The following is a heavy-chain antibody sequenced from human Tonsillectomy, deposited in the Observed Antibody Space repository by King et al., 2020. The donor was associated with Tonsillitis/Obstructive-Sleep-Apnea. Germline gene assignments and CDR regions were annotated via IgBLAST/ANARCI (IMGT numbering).Heavy chain of an antibody. CDR2: TYYRSKWYN. CDR3: ARTITYTFDFGSGTYSNEYYYAMDV. Sequence: VQLQQSGPRLVKPSQTLSLTCALSGDSVSSNGAAWNWIRQSPSRGLEWLGRTYYRSKWYNDYAVSVKSRISIKPDNSKNQFSLQLTSVTPEDTAVYYCARTITYTFDFGSGTYSNEYYYAMDVWGQGTTVTVSS. D-gene: IGHD3-10*01. CDR1: GDSVSSNGAA. V-gene: IGHV6-1*01. J-gene: IGHJ6*02.